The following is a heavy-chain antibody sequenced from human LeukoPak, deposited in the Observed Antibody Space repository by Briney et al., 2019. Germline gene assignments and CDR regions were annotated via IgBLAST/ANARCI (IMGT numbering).Heavy chain of an antibody. CDR1: GGSFSGYY. CDR3: ARGRGDDILTGYYTPLDY. D-gene: IGHD3-9*01. CDR2: INHSGST. J-gene: IGHJ4*02. Sequence: PSETLSLTCAVYGGSFSGYYWSWIRQPPGKGLEWIGEINHSGSTNYNPSLKSRVTISVDTSKNQFSLKLSSVTAADTAVYYCARGRGDDILTGYYTPLDYWGQGTLVTVPS. V-gene: IGHV4-34*01.